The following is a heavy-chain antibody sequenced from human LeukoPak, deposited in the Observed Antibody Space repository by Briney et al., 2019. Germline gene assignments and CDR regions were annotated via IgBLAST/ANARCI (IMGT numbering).Heavy chain of an antibody. CDR1: GFIFSSCG. V-gene: IGHV3-33*01. D-gene: IGHD2-8*02. CDR2: IWYDGSNK. CDR3: ARTPVTGGSGTFYFDN. Sequence: GRSLRLSCAASGFIFSSCGMHWVRQAPGKGLEWVAVIWYDGSNKQYADYVKVRFTISRDNSKNTMYLQMNSLRAEDTAVYYCARTPVTGGSGTFYFDNWGQGILVTVSS. J-gene: IGHJ4*02.